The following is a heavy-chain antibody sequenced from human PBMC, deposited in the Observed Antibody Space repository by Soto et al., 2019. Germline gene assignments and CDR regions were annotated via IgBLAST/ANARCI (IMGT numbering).Heavy chain of an antibody. V-gene: IGHV4-39*07. CDR1: GDSISSNSHY. CDR2: IYYDGNT. Sequence: SETLSLTCTVSGDSISSNSHYWVWIRQPPGKGLESIANIYYDGNTYYNPSLKSRVTISLDTSKNQFSLKLSSVTAADTAVYYCARTTYFDWPPFDCWGQGTLVTVSS. J-gene: IGHJ4*02. D-gene: IGHD3-9*01. CDR3: ARTTYFDWPPFDC.